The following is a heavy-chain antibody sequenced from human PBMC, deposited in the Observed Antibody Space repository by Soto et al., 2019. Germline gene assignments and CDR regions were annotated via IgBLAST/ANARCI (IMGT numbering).Heavy chain of an antibody. V-gene: IGHV3-30*18. Sequence: GGSLRLSCAASGFTFSSYGMHWVRQAPGKGLEWVAVISYDGSNKYYADSVKGRFTISRDNSKNTLYLQMNSLRAEDTAVYYCAKDGYYYYDSSGYYYTDYWGQGTLVTVSS. CDR3: AKDGYYYYDSSGYYYTDY. D-gene: IGHD3-22*01. CDR2: ISYDGSNK. J-gene: IGHJ4*02. CDR1: GFTFSSYG.